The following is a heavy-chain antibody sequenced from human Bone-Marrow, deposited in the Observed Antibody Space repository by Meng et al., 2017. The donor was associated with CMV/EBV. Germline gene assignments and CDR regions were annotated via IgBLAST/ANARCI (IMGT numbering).Heavy chain of an antibody. CDR1: GYTFTSYG. D-gene: IGHD3-3*01. Sequence: ASVKVSCKDSGYTFTSYGISWVRQAPGQGLEWMGWISAYNGNTNYAQKLQGRVTMTTDTSTSTAYMELRSLRSDDTAVYYCARAAENYDFWSGYYYYYYGMDVWGQGTTVTVSS. CDR3: ARAAENYDFWSGYYYYYYGMDV. V-gene: IGHV1-18*01. J-gene: IGHJ6*02. CDR2: ISAYNGNT.